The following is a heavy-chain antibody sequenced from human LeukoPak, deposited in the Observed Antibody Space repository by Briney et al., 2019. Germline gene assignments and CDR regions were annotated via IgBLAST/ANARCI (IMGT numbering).Heavy chain of an antibody. D-gene: IGHD5-12*01. CDR3: ARGGYSFDY. Sequence: GGSLRLSCAGSGFSFSGYWMSWVRQAPGKGLEWVARLHADGSEKYYVGSVKGRFTISGDNAKNSLYLQMNSLRVDDTAVYYCARGGYSFDYLGQGTLVTVSS. J-gene: IGHJ4*02. V-gene: IGHV3-7*01. CDR2: LHADGSEK. CDR1: GFSFSGYW.